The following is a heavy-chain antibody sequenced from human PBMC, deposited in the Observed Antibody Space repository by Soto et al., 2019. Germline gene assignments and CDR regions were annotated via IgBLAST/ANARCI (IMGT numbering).Heavy chain of an antibody. CDR2: ISWNSGSI. V-gene: IGHV3-9*01. J-gene: IGHJ4*02. Sequence: GGSLRLSCAASGFTFDDYAMHWVRQAPGKGLEWVSGISWNSGSIGYADSVKGRFTISRDNAKNSLYLQMNSLRAEDTALYYFAKVGTFRDDYSNYGPSITDLQYYFDYWGQGTLVTVSS. CDR1: GFTFDDYA. D-gene: IGHD4-4*01. CDR3: AKVGTFRDDYSNYGPSITDLQYYFDY.